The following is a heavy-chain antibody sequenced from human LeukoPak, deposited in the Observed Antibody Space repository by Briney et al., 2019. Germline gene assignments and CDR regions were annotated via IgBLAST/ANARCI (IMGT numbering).Heavy chain of an antibody. Sequence: GGSLRLSRAASGFTFSNYEMNWVRQAPGKGLEWVSYISSSGNTIYHADSVKGRFTISRDNSKNTLYLQMNSLRAEDTAVYYCARARTPGSYYDSSGYYLWGQGTLSTVSS. D-gene: IGHD3-22*01. CDR3: ARARTPGSYYDSSGYYL. CDR2: ISSSGNTI. J-gene: IGHJ4*02. CDR1: GFTFSNYE. V-gene: IGHV3-48*03.